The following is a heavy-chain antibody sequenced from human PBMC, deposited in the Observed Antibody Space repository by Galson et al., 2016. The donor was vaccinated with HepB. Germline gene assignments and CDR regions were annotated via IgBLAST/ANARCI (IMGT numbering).Heavy chain of an antibody. CDR3: ARHVGVPGTRGFDY. J-gene: IGHJ4*02. CDR1: GFTFGEYS. CDR2: IYHSGTA. Sequence: LRLSCAASGFTFGEYSMSWFRQAPGKGLEWIGEIYHSGTANYNPSLESRSTMSLDKSKNQISLKVTSVTAADTAVYYCARHVGVPGTRGFDYWGQGTLVTVSS. V-gene: IGHV4-34*10. D-gene: IGHD2-2*01.